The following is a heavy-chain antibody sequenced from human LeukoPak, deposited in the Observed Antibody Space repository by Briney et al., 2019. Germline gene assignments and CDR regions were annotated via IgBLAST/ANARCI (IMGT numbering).Heavy chain of an antibody. J-gene: IGHJ3*02. CDR2: IYSGGST. V-gene: IGHV3-53*01. CDR1: GFTVSSNY. D-gene: IGHD3-22*01. CDR3: ARLDYDSCGYPDAFDI. Sequence: GGSLRLSCAASGFTVSSNYMSWVRQAPGKGLEWVSVIYSGGSTYYADSVKGRFTISRDNSKNTLYLQMNSLRAEDTAVYYCARLDYDSCGYPDAFDIWGQGTMVTVSS.